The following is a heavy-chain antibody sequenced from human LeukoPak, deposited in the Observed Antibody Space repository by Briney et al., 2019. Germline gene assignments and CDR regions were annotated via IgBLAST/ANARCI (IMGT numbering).Heavy chain of an antibody. CDR1: GFTFSNAW. D-gene: IGHD1-14*01. CDR3: AKGKINHDGAFDI. Sequence: GGSLRLSCAASGFTFSNAWMSWVRHAPGKGLEWVSSISDSGGSTHYAESVRGRFSLSRDNFEKTLHLQMNRLRAEDTAVYYCAKGKINHDGAFDIWGQGTRVIVAS. J-gene: IGHJ3*02. CDR2: ISDSGGST. V-gene: IGHV3-23*01.